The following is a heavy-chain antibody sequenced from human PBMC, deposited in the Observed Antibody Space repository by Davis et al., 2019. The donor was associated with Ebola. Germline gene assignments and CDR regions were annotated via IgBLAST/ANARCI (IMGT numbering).Heavy chain of an antibody. D-gene: IGHD2-2*01. CDR3: ARGHVVPYYYYGMDV. V-gene: IGHV4-59*11. J-gene: IGHJ6*02. Sequence: PSETLSLTCTVSGGSISSHYWSWIRQPPGKGLEWIGYIYYSGSTNYNPSLKSRVTISVDTSKNQFSLKLSSVTAADTAVYYCARGHVVPYYYYGMDVWGQGTTVTVSS. CDR2: IYYSGST. CDR1: GGSISSHY.